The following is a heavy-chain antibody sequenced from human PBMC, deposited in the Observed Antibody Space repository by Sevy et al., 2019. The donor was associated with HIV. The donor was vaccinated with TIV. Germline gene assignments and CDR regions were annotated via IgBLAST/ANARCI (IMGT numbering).Heavy chain of an antibody. D-gene: IGHD3-22*01. V-gene: IGHV3-53*01. J-gene: IGHJ6*02. CDR1: GFTVSSNY. Sequence: GGSLRLSCAASGFTVSSNYMNWVRQAPGKGLEWVSVIYSGASTDYADSVKGRFTISKDTTKNRMYLQMNSLRAEDTAVYYCARDTITDYYDSGGFYTSGYGMDVWGQGTTVTVSS. CDR2: IYSGAST. CDR3: ARDTITDYYDSGGFYTSGYGMDV.